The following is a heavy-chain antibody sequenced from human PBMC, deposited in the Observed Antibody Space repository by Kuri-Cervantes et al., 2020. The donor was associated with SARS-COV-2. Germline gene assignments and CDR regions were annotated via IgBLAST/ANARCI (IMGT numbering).Heavy chain of an antibody. CDR3: VGWWGNGQPP. CDR1: GFTFSSYA. CDR2: ISYDGSNK. J-gene: IGHJ5*02. D-gene: IGHD2-15*01. Sequence: GGSLRLSCAASGFTFSSYAMHWVRQAPGKGLEWVAVISYDGSNKYYADSVKGRFTISRDNSKNTLYLQMNSLRTEDTAVYYCVGWWGNGQPPWGQGTRVTVSS. V-gene: IGHV3-30*04.